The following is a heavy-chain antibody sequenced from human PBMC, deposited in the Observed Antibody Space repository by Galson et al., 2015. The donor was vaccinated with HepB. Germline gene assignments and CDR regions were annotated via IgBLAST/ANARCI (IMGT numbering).Heavy chain of an antibody. CDR2: IKPDGSDK. D-gene: IGHD3-10*01. V-gene: IGHV3-7*03. Sequence: SLRLSCAASGFAFSNYWMSWVRQAPGRGLEWVANIKPDGSDKYYVDSVKGRFTISRDNAKNSLYLQMNSLRAEDTAVYFCARVIWARYGSYVLDYWGQGTLVTVSS. CDR1: GFAFSNYW. CDR3: ARVIWARYGSYVLDY. J-gene: IGHJ4*02.